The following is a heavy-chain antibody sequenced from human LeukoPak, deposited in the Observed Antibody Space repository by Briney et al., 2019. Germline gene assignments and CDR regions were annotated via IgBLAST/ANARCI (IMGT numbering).Heavy chain of an antibody. Sequence: PSETLSLTCTVSGGSISSYYWSWVRQAPGKGLEWVSAISGSGGSTYYADSVKGRFTISRDNSKNTLYLQMNSLRAEDTAVYYCAKGGRQQLYTFDYWGQGTLVTVSS. CDR3: AKGGRQQLYTFDY. D-gene: IGHD2-2*02. J-gene: IGHJ4*02. V-gene: IGHV3-23*01. CDR1: GGSISSYY. CDR2: ISGSGGST.